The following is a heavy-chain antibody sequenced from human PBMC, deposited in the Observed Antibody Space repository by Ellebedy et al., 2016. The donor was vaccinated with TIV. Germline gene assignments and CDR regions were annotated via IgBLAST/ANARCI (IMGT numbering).Heavy chain of an antibody. Sequence: GESLKISCTGSDFTFSSYSMNWVRQAPGKGLEWLSYIGSSGTTIYYAASVKGRFTISRDNAKNSVYLQMNSLRDEDTSIYYCASPRRQDAFGLWGQGTMVVVSS. CDR2: IGSSGTTI. CDR3: ASPRRQDAFGL. CDR1: DFTFSSYS. V-gene: IGHV3-48*02. J-gene: IGHJ3*01.